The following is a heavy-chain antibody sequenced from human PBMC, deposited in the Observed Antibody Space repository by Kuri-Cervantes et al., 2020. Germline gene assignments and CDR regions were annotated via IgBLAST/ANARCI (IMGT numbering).Heavy chain of an antibody. CDR1: GGSFSGYY. Sequence: SETLSLTCAVYGGSFSGYYWSWIRQPPGKGLEWIGEINHSGSTNYNPSLKSRVTISVEKSKNQFSLKLSSVTAADTAVYYCARAPYGSGFDPWGQGTLVTVSS. CDR2: INHSGST. V-gene: IGHV4-34*01. D-gene: IGHD3-10*01. J-gene: IGHJ5*02. CDR3: ARAPYGSGFDP.